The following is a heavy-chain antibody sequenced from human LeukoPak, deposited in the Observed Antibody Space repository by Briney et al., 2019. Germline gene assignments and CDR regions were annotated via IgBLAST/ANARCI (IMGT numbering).Heavy chain of an antibody. CDR2: INPNSGGT. CDR1: GYTFTSYG. D-gene: IGHD6-19*01. J-gene: IGHJ4*02. Sequence: ASVKVSCKASGYTFTSYGISWVRQAPGQGLEWMGWINPNSGGTNYAQKFQGRVTMTRDTSISTAYMELSRLRSDDTAVYYCARVEFGSGWYEGVDYWGQGTLVTVSS. CDR3: ARVEFGSGWYEGVDY. V-gene: IGHV1-2*02.